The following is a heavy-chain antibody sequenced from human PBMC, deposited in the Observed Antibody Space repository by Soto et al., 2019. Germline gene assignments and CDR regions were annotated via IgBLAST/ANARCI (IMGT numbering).Heavy chain of an antibody. V-gene: IGHV1-3*01. D-gene: IGHD3-10*01. CDR3: AXXXXYGSGSWDYYGLDV. Sequence: QVQLVQSGAEVKKPGASVKVSCKASGFTFTSHAIQWVRQAPGQRLEWMGWINAGNGNAKYSQRFQGRVTIVRDTSARTAYMELSSLRSEDTAVYYCAXXXXYGSGSWDYYGLDVWGQGTTVTVSS. J-gene: IGHJ6*02. CDR1: GFTFTSHA. CDR2: INAGNGNA.